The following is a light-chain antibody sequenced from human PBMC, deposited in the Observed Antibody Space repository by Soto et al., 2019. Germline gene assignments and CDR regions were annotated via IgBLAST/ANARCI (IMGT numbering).Light chain of an antibody. Sequence: EILMTQSPATLSVSPGERATLSCRASQTVSRNLAWYQQKPGQAPRLLIYGASTRATGIPARFSGSGSGTEFTLTISSLQSEDFAVYYCQQYHGWPLYTFGQGTKLEIK. CDR3: QQYHGWPLYT. CDR1: QTVSRN. CDR2: GAS. J-gene: IGKJ2*01. V-gene: IGKV3-15*01.